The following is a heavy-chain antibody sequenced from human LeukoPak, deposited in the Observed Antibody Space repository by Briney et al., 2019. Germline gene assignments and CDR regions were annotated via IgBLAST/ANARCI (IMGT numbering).Heavy chain of an antibody. J-gene: IGHJ4*02. V-gene: IGHV4-59*08. CDR1: GGSIRSYY. Sequence: SETLSLTCTVSGGSIRSYYWSWVRQPPGKGLEWIGYIFHSGSTIYNPSLKSRVTISVDTSKNQFSLKLSSVTAADTAVYYCARQAGGYSGCEGFFDYWGQGTLVPVSS. CDR2: IFHSGST. D-gene: IGHD5-12*01. CDR3: ARQAGGYSGCEGFFDY.